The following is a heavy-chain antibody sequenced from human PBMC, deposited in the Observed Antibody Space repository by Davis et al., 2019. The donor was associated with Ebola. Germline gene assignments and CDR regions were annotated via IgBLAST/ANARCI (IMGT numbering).Heavy chain of an antibody. V-gene: IGHV4-34*10. CDR3: ARLEAVAGLDY. J-gene: IGHJ4*02. CDR1: GGSFSGYY. CDR2: ITHTGST. D-gene: IGHD6-19*01. Sequence: SETLSLTCAVYGGSFSGYYWTWIRQAPGTGLEWIGEINHFGEITHTGSTNYNPSLKSRVTISVDTSKNQFSLKLSSVTAADTAVYYCARLEAVAGLDYWGQGTLVTVSS.